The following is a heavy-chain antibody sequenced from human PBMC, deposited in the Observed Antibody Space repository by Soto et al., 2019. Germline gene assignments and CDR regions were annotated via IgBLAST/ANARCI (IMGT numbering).Heavy chain of an antibody. J-gene: IGHJ6*02. D-gene: IGHD6-6*01. CDR1: GGTFSSYA. CDR3: ARFVGHSAARPSYYYYGMDV. Sequence: QVQLVQSGAEVKKPGSSVKVSCKASGGTFSSYAISWVRQAPGQGLEWMGGIIPIFGTANYAQKFQGRVTIAADYSTSPAYMELSSLRSEDTAVYYCARFVGHSAARPSYYYYGMDVWGQGTTVTVSS. V-gene: IGHV1-69*12. CDR2: IIPIFGTA.